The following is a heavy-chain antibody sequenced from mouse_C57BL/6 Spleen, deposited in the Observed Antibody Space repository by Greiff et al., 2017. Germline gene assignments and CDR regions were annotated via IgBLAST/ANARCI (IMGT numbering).Heavy chain of an antibody. D-gene: IGHD1-1*01. V-gene: IGHV1-7*01. J-gene: IGHJ1*03. CDR2: INPSSGYT. CDR3: ARISITTVVEGYFDV. CDR1: GYTFTSYW. Sequence: QVQLQQSGAELAKPGASVKLSCKASGYTFTSYWMHWVKQRPGQGLEWIGYINPSSGYTKYNQKFKDKATLTADKSSSTSYMQLSSLTDGYSAVYYCARISITTVVEGYFDVWGTGTTVTVSS.